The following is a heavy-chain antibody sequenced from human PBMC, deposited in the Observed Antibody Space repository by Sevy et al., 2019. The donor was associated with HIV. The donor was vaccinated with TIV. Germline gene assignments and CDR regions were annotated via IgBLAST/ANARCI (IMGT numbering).Heavy chain of an antibody. CDR3: ARAPGGSQGPGQYFHH. D-gene: IGHD1-26*01. CDR1: GYTFTSYG. J-gene: IGHJ1*01. Sequence: ASVKVPCKASGYTFTSYGITWVRQAPGQGLEWLGWISTYNTNYAQKLRGRLTMTTDTSTSTVYRELRRLRSDDTAGYCCARAPGGSQGPGQYFHHWGQGTLVTVSS. V-gene: IGHV1-18*01. CDR2: ISTYNT.